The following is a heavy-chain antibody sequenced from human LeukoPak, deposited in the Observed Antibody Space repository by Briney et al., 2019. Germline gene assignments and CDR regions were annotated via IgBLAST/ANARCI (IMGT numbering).Heavy chain of an antibody. V-gene: IGHV3-23*01. J-gene: IGHJ4*02. CDR3: AKDSPYYYDSSGYYTPTWFDY. CDR1: GFTFSSYA. CDR2: ISGSGGST. Sequence: PGGSLRLSCAASGFTFSSYAMSWVRQAPGKGLEWVSAISGSGGSTYYADSVKGRFTISRDNSKNTLYLQMNSLRAEDTAVYYCAKDSPYYYDSSGYYTPTWFDYWGQGTLVTVSS. D-gene: IGHD3-22*01.